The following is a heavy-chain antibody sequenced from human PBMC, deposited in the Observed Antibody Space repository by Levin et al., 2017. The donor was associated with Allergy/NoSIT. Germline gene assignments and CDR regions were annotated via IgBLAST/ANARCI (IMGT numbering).Heavy chain of an antibody. D-gene: IGHD3-16*02. Sequence: SQTLSLTCTVSGGSISSGGYSWSWLRQPPGQGPEWIGYIYHSGSTYYNPSLKSRVSMSVDRSKNQFSLKVTSVTAADTAMYYCARGGRLGESSYDYWGQGALVTVSS. CDR2: IYHSGST. J-gene: IGHJ4*02. V-gene: IGHV4-30-2*01. CDR1: GGSISSGGYS. CDR3: ARGGRLGESSYDY.